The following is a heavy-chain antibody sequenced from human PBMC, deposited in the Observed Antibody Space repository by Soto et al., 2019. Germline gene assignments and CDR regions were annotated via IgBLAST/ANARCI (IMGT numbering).Heavy chain of an antibody. CDR1: GYTFTSYA. V-gene: IGHV1-3*01. D-gene: IGHD3-10*01. J-gene: IGHJ4*02. CDR3: ARDMGFGLSDY. Sequence: ASVKVSCKASGYTFTSYAMHWVRQAPGQRLEWMGWINAGNGNTKYSQKFQERVTITRDMSTSTAYMELSSLRSEDTAVYYCARDMGFGLSDYWGQGILVTVSS. CDR2: INAGNGNT.